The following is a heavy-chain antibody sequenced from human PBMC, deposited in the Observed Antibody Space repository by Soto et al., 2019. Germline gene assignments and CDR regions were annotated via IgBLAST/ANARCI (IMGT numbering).Heavy chain of an antibody. D-gene: IGHD2-21*01. Sequence: GGSLRLSCAASGFTFSNCAMSWVRQAPGKGLEWVSVISGSGGSTHYADSVKGRFTISRDNSKNTLFLQMNSLRAEDTAVYYCAKDRLSNSWPDAAFDIWGQGTMVNVSS. CDR2: ISGSGGST. CDR3: AKDRLSNSWPDAAFDI. J-gene: IGHJ3*02. V-gene: IGHV3-23*01. CDR1: GFTFSNCA.